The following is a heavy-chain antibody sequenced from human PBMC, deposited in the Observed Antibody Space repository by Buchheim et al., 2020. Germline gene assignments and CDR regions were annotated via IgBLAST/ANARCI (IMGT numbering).Heavy chain of an antibody. D-gene: IGHD3-3*01. CDR1: GFSLSTSGVG. V-gene: IGHV2-5*02. CDR3: AHRPYQPLRFLEWNNWFDP. Sequence: QITLKESGPTLVKPTQTLTLTCTFSGFSLSTSGVGVGWIRQPPGKALEWLALIYWDDDKRYSPSLKSRLTITKDTSKNQVVLTMTNMDPVDTATYYCAHRPYQPLRFLEWNNWFDPWGQGTL. CDR2: IYWDDDK. J-gene: IGHJ5*02.